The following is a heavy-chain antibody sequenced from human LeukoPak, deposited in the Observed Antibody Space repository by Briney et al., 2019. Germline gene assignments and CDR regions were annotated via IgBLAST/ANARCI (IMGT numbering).Heavy chain of an antibody. Sequence: GGSLRLSCAASGFTFSSCGMHWVRQAPGKGLEWVAVISYDGSNKYYADSVKGRFTISRDNSKNTLYLQMNSLRAEDTAVYYCAKGPSTGLNYYYYYGMDVWGQGTTVTVSS. CDR2: ISYDGSNK. V-gene: IGHV3-30*18. J-gene: IGHJ6*02. CDR1: GFTFSSCG. D-gene: IGHD2-8*01. CDR3: AKGPSTGLNYYYYYGMDV.